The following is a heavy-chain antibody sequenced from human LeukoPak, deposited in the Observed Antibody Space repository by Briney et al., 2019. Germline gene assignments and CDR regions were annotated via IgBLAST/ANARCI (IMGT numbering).Heavy chain of an antibody. D-gene: IGHD5-18*01. CDR2: ISGDGGST. J-gene: IGHJ6*03. CDR3: AKDIGRIQYYYYYSMDV. V-gene: IGHV3-43*02. CDR1: GSSFDDYA. Sequence: PGGSLRLSCAASGSSFDDYAMHWVRQAPGKGLEWVSLISGDGGSTYYADSVKGRFTISRDNSKNSLYLQMNSLRTEDTALYYSAKDIGRIQYYYYYSMDVWGKGTTVTVSS.